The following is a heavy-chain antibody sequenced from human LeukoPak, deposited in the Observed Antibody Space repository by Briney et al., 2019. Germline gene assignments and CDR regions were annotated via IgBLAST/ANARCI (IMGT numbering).Heavy chain of an antibody. D-gene: IGHD4-17*01. CDR1: GFTFSSYA. CDR2: ISYDGSNK. V-gene: IGHV3-30*04. J-gene: IGHJ6*02. CDR3: AREDDYGDYEFQVRGMDV. Sequence: PGRSLRLSCAASGFTFSSYAMHWVRQAPGKGLEWVAVISYDGSNKYYADSVKGRFTISRDNSKNTLYLQMNSLRAEDTAVYYCAREDDYGDYEFQVRGMDVWGQGTTATVSS.